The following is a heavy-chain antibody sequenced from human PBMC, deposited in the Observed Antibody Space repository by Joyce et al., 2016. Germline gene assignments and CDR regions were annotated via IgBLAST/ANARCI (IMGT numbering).Heavy chain of an antibody. Sequence: QVQLVQSGAEVKKPGSSVKVSCKASGYSFATYCINWVRQAPGQGLEWKGGITPLFGTPTYAHIGQGRVTITADNSTSTVFMEISSLRSEDTAVYYCARELRAQRYFDTTHYYGMDVWGQGTTVTVSS. D-gene: IGHD3-22*01. CDR2: ITPLFGTP. J-gene: IGHJ6*02. CDR3: ARELRAQRYFDTTHYYGMDV. CDR1: GYSFATYC. V-gene: IGHV1-69*06.